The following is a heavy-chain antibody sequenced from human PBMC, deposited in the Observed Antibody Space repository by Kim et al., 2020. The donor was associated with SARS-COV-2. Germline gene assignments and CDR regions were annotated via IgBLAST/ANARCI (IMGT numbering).Heavy chain of an antibody. CDR3: ARQSYYYYGMDV. V-gene: IGHV3-48*02. J-gene: IGHJ6*02. Sequence: GGSLRLSCAASGFTFSSYSMNWVRQAPGKGLEWVSYISSSSTIYYADSVKGRFTISRDNAKNSLYLQMNSLRDEDTAVYYCARQSYYYYGMDVWGQGTTV. CDR1: GFTFSSYS. CDR2: ISSSSTI.